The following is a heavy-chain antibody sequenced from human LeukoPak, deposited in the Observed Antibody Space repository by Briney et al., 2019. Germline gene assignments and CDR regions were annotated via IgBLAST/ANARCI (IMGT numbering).Heavy chain of an antibody. CDR3: ARQITGTTLFDY. Sequence: SVKVSCKASGYTFTSYGISWVRQAPGQGLEWMGGIIPIFGTANYAQKFQGRVTITADESTSTAYMELSSLRSEDTAVYYCARQITGTTLFDYWGQGTLVTVSS. D-gene: IGHD1-7*01. V-gene: IGHV1-69*13. CDR1: GYTFTSYG. J-gene: IGHJ4*02. CDR2: IIPIFGTA.